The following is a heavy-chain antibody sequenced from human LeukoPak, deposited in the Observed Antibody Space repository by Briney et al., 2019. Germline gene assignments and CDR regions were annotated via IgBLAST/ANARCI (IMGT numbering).Heavy chain of an antibody. CDR3: AKAFSSSVNSALDY. CDR1: GFTFSSYA. V-gene: IGHV3-9*03. CDR2: ISWNSGSI. Sequence: GGSLRLSCAASGFTFSSYAMHWVRQAPGKGLEWVSGISWNSGSIGYADSVKGRFTISRDNAKNSLYLQMNSLRAEDMALYYCAKAFSSSVNSALDYWGQGTLVTVSS. D-gene: IGHD6-6*01. J-gene: IGHJ4*02.